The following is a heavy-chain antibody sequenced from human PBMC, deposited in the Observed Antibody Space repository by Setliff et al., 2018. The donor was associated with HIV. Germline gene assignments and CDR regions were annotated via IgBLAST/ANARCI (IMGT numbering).Heavy chain of an antibody. J-gene: IGHJ4*02. D-gene: IGHD2-15*01. CDR1: GVSFGSSDYY. V-gene: IGHV4-39*07. CDR2: FYYSGST. CDR3: ARDLGYCSGGSCYSVFDY. Sequence: PSETLSLTCTVSGVSFGSSDYYRAWIRQPPGKGLEWIGSFYYSGSTYYNPSLKSRVTISVDTSKNQFSLKLSSVTAADTAVYYCARDLGYCSGGSCYSVFDYWGQGTLVTVSS.